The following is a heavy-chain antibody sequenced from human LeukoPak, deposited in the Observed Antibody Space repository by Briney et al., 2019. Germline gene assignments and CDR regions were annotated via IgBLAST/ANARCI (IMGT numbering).Heavy chain of an antibody. D-gene: IGHD6-25*01. CDR1: GGTFSSYA. CDR3: ARDQGLRLEWGAKFDI. V-gene: IGHV1-69*13. Sequence: SVKVSCKASGGTFSSYAISWVRQAPGQGLEWMGGIIPFFGPVNYAQKFQGRVTITANESTSTAYMELSSLRSEDTAVYYCARDQGLRLEWGAKFDIWGQGTMVTISS. CDR2: IIPFFGPV. J-gene: IGHJ3*02.